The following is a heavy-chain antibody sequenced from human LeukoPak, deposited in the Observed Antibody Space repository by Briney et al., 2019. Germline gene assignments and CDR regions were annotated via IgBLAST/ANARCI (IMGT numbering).Heavy chain of an antibody. CDR1: GGSFSGYY. J-gene: IGHJ4*02. CDR2: INHSGST. Sequence: PSETLSLTCAVYGGSFSGYYWSWIRQPPGKGLEWIGEINHSGSTYYNPSLKSRVTISVDTSKNQFSLKLSSVTAADTAVFYCASTGESNFPYFDYWGQGTLVTVSS. V-gene: IGHV4-34*01. CDR3: ASTGESNFPYFDY. D-gene: IGHD3-10*01.